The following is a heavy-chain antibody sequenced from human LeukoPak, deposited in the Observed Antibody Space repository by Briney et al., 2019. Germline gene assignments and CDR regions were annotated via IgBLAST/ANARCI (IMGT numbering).Heavy chain of an antibody. Sequence: ASVKVSCKASGYTFTSYGISWVRQAPGQGLEWMGWISAYNGNTNYAQKLQGRVTMTTDTSTSTAYMELRSLRSDDTAVYYCARDLWRAARWSYYYYYMDVWGKGTTVTVSS. CDR3: ARDLWRAARWSYYYYYMDV. J-gene: IGHJ6*03. D-gene: IGHD4-23*01. CDR2: ISAYNGNT. CDR1: GYTFTSYG. V-gene: IGHV1-18*01.